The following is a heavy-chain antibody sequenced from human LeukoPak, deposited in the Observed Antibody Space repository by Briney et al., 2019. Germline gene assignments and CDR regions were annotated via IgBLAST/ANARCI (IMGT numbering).Heavy chain of an antibody. V-gene: IGHV6-1*01. D-gene: IGHD3-10*01. CDR2: TYYRSKWYS. CDR1: GDSVSSNSAA. Sequence: SQTLSLTCAISGDSVSSNSAAWNRIRQSPSRGLEWLGRTYYRSKWYSYYAASVKSRITINPDTSKNQFSLQLKSVTPEDTAVYYCARMVGLVSDYWGQGTLVTVSS. J-gene: IGHJ4*02. CDR3: ARMVGLVSDY.